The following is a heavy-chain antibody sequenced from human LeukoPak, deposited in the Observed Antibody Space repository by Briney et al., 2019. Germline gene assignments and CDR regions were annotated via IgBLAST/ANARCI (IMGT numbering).Heavy chain of an antibody. CDR1: GFTFSNYA. Sequence: GGSLRLSCAASGFTFSNYAMSWVRQAPGKGLEWVSGISGSGGSTYYAGSVKGRFTISRDNSKNTLDLQMNSLRAEDTAMYYCARGYGGYEHNWFDPWGQGTLVTVSS. CDR2: ISGSGGST. CDR3: ARGYGGYEHNWFDP. V-gene: IGHV3-23*01. J-gene: IGHJ5*02. D-gene: IGHD5-12*01.